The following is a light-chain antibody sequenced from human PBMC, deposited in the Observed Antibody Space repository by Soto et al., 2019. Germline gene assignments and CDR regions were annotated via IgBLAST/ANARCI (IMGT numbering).Light chain of an antibody. Sequence: EIVLTQSPATLSLSPGERATLSCRASQSVSSYLGWYQQRPGQAPRLLIYDASNRATGIPARFSGSGSGTDFPLPISSLEPEDFAVYYCHQRGNLPRTFGQGTKVEIK. CDR3: HQRGNLPRT. CDR2: DAS. V-gene: IGKV3-11*01. CDR1: QSVSSY. J-gene: IGKJ1*01.